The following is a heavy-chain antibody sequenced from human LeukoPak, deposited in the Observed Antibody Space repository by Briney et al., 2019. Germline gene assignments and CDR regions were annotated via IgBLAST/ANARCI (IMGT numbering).Heavy chain of an antibody. CDR1: GFKFDDYG. Sequence: PGGSLRLSCAASGFKFDDYGMSWVRQAPGKGLEWRSGISWNGGNTGYADSVKGRFTISRDKAKNSLFLQVNSLRADDTAFYYCAREGIYCVNGVCYLDYWGQGTLVTVSS. V-gene: IGHV3-20*04. D-gene: IGHD2-8*01. CDR2: ISWNGGNT. J-gene: IGHJ4*02. CDR3: AREGIYCVNGVCYLDY.